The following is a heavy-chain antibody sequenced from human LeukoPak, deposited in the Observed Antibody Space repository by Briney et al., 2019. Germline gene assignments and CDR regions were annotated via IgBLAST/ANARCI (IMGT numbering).Heavy chain of an antibody. CDR3: ARASGNFYYGMDV. V-gene: IGHV4-39*02. CDR2: IYYRGST. J-gene: IGHJ6*02. CDR1: GCSISSTNSY. Sequence: SETLSLTCTVSGCSISSTNSYWGWVRQPPGKGLEWIGSIYYRGSTYYNPSLKSRVTMSVDTSKNLFSLKLSSVTAADTAVYHCARASGNFYYGMDVWGQGTTVTVSS.